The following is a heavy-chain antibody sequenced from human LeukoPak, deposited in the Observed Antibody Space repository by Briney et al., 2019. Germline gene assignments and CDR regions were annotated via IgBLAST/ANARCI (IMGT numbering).Heavy chain of an antibody. CDR2: IWYDGSNK. D-gene: IGHD7-27*01. J-gene: IGHJ6*02. CDR3: ARERIFSGYNYGMDV. V-gene: IGHV3-33*01. CDR1: GFTFSSYG. Sequence: PGGSLRLSCAASGFTFSSYGMHWVRQAPGKGQEWVAVIWYDGSNKYYADSVKGRFTISRDNSKNTLYLQMNSLRAEDTAVYYCARERIFSGYNYGMDVWGQGTTVTVSS.